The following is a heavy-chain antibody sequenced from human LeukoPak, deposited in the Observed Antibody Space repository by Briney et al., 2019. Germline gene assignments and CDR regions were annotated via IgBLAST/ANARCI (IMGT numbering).Heavy chain of an antibody. Sequence: ASVKVSCKASGYTFTSYDINWVRQATGQGLEWMGWMNPNSGNTGYAQKFQGRVTMTRNTSISTAYMELSSLRFEDTAVYYCARGSAYCGGDCYSLVDYWGQGTLVTVSS. CDR3: ARGSAYCGGDCYSLVDY. J-gene: IGHJ4*02. V-gene: IGHV1-8*01. CDR1: GYTFTSYD. D-gene: IGHD2-21*02. CDR2: MNPNSGNT.